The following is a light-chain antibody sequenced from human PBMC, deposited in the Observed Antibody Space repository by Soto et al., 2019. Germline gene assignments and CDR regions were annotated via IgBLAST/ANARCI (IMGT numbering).Light chain of an antibody. CDR1: SSDVGGYNY. CDR2: EVS. V-gene: IGLV2-14*01. CDR3: SSYTSRSTLV. J-gene: IGLJ1*01. Sequence: QSALTQPASVSGSPGQSITISCTGTSSDVGGYNYVSWYQQHPGNAPKLMIYEVSNRPSGVSNRFSGSKSGNTASLTISGLQAEDEADDYFSSYTSRSTLVFGTGTKVTVL.